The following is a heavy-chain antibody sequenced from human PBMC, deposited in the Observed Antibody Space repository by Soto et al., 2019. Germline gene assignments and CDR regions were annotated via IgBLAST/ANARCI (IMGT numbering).Heavy chain of an antibody. V-gene: IGHV3-23*01. CDR3: ARGGDTAMVTSWYYYCGMDV. D-gene: IGHD5-18*01. CDR2: ISGSGGST. Sequence: PGGSLRLSCAASGFTFSSYAMSWVRQAPGKGLEWVSAISGSGGSTYYADSVKGRFTISRDNSKNTLYLQMNSLRAEDTAVYYCARGGDTAMVTSWYYYCGMDVWGQGTTVTV. J-gene: IGHJ6*02. CDR1: GFTFSSYA.